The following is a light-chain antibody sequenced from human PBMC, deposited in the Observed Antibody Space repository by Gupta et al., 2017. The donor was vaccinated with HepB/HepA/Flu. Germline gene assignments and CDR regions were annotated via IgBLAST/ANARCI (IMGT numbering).Light chain of an antibody. J-gene: IGKJ2*04. CDR2: GAS. Sequence: IVLTQSPGTLSLSPGEGATLSCRASQSVSSGNLAWYQQKPGQAPRLAIYGASSRAGGTPDRFSGSGSGTDFTLTISRLEREDFGVYYCQQYGASPPGSFGQGTRLDI. CDR3: QQYGASPPGS. V-gene: IGKV3-20*01. CDR1: QSVSSGN.